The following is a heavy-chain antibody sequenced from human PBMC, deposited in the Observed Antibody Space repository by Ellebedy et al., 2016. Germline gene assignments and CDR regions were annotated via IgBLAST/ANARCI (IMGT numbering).Heavy chain of an antibody. J-gene: IGHJ4*02. V-gene: IGHV4-61*01. D-gene: IGHD3-3*01. CDR1: GGSVSGATYY. CDR2: IYYSGSS. CDR3: ARADYWCGYAPWHLNV. Sequence: SETLSLXXTVSGGSVSGATYYWNWIRQPPGKGLEWIGYIYYSGSSNYNPSLRSRVTMSVDRSKNQFSLKLTSVTAADTGTYFCARADYWCGYAPWHLNVWGRGALVTISS.